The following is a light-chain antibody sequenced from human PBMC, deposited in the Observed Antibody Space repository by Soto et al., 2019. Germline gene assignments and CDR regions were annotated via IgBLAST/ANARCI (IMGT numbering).Light chain of an antibody. CDR1: QNIGSY. Sequence: DIQMTQSPSSLSASVRDTVTITCRASQNIGSYLNWYQQKPGKAPTLLIYAASTLQSGVPSRFSGSGSGTDFNLTISSLNPEDFATYFCQQGYRIFQSFGQGTKLEVK. CDR2: AAS. J-gene: IGKJ1*01. V-gene: IGKV1-39*01. CDR3: QQGYRIFQS.